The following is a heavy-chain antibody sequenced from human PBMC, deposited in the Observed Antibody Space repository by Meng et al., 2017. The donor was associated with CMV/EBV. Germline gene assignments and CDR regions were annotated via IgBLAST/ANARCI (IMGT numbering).Heavy chain of an antibody. D-gene: IGHD5-18*01. CDR3: ARDPGNSYGFY. Sequence: LSCAASGFNFSSYSMNWVRQAPGKGLEWVSSISSSSSYIYYADSVKGRFTVSRDNAKNSLYLQMNSLRAEDTAVYYCARDPGNSYGFYWGQGTLVTVSS. J-gene: IGHJ4*02. V-gene: IGHV3-21*01. CDR1: GFNFSSYS. CDR2: ISSSSSYI.